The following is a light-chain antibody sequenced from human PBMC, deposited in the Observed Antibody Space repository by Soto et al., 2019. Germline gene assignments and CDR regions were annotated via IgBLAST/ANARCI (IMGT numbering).Light chain of an antibody. CDR2: GGF. CDR3: QQHNAWPLT. J-gene: IGKJ3*01. V-gene: IGKV3-15*01. Sequence: IVLTQSPGTLSVSPGERVILSCRASQTLRNKLAWYQQKPGQAPRLLIYGGFTRATGIPARFSGSGSGTAFTLTIICLQSEHFEIYYCQQHNAWPLTFGPGTKLDLK. CDR1: QTLRNK.